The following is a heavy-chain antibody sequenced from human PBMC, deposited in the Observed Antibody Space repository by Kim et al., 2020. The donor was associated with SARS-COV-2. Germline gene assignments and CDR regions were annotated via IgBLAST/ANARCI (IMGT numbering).Heavy chain of an antibody. Sequence: GGSLRLSCAASGFTFSSYGMHWVRQAPGKGLEWVAVISYDGSNKYYADSVKGRFTISRDNSKNTLYLQMNSLRAEDTAVYYCAKTTFTLRWPLTCPSDYWGQGTLVTVSS. D-gene: IGHD4-17*01. CDR1: GFTFSSYG. V-gene: IGHV3-30*18. CDR2: ISYDGSNK. CDR3: AKTTFTLRWPLTCPSDY. J-gene: IGHJ4*02.